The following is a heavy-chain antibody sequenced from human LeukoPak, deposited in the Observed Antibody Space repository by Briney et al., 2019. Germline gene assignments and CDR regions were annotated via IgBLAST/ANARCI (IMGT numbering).Heavy chain of an antibody. J-gene: IGHJ5*02. V-gene: IGHV4-4*02. CDR2: IYHSGST. D-gene: IGHD6-13*01. CDR3: ARVTFYSSSWFDH. CDR1: GGSISSSNW. Sequence: SETLSLTCAVSGGSISSSNWWSWVRQPPGKGLEWIGEIYHSGSTNYNPSLKSRVTISVDKSKNQFSLKLSSVTAADTAVYYCARVTFYSSSWFDHWGQGTLVTVSS.